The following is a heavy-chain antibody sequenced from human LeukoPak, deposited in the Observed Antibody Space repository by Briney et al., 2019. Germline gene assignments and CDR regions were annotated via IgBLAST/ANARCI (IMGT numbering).Heavy chain of an antibody. J-gene: IGHJ4*02. V-gene: IGHV4-59*01. D-gene: IGHD6-19*01. Sequence: SETLSLTCTVSDGSISSYYWSWIRQPPGKGLEWIGYIYYSGSTNYNPSLKSRVTISVDTSKNQFSLKLSSVTAADTAVYYCARSSGWYFYYFDYWGQGTLVTVSS. CDR2: IYYSGST. CDR3: ARSSGWYFYYFDY. CDR1: DGSISSYY.